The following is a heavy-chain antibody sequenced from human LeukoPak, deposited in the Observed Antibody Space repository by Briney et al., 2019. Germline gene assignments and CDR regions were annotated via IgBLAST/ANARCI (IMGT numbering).Heavy chain of an antibody. D-gene: IGHD3-22*01. Sequence: GGSLRLSCAASGFTFSSYGMTWVRQAPGKGLEWVSSFSGSGGGTYYADSVKGRFTISRDNSKNTLYLQMNSLRAEDTAMYYCARRAGDYSHPYDYWGQGTLVTVSS. CDR2: FSGSGGGT. V-gene: IGHV3-23*01. J-gene: IGHJ4*02. CDR3: ARRAGDYSHPYDY. CDR1: GFTFSSYG.